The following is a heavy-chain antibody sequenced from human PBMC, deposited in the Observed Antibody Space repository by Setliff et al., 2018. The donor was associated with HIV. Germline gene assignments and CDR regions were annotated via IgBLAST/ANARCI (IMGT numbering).Heavy chain of an antibody. Sequence: KTSETLSLTCAVSGYSISSGYYWGWIRQPPGKGLEWIGSIYHSGSTYYNPSLKSRVTISVDTSKNQFSLKLSSVTAADTAVYYCARQYNRQYGMDVWGQGTTVTVSS. J-gene: IGHJ6*02. D-gene: IGHD1-20*01. CDR3: ARQYNRQYGMDV. CDR2: IYHSGST. CDR1: GYSISSGYY. V-gene: IGHV4-38-2*01.